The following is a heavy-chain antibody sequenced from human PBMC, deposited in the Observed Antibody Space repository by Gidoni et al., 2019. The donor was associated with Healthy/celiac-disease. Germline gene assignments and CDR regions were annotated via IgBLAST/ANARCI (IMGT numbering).Heavy chain of an antibody. J-gene: IGHJ5*02. CDR3: ASARIGYCSGGSCYGAWFDP. Sequence: QVQLQQWGAGLLKPSETLSLTCAVYGGSFSGYYWSWIRQPPGKGLEWIGEINHSGSTNYNPSLKSRVTISVDTSKNQFSLKLSSVTAADTAVYYCASARIGYCSGGSCYGAWFDPWGQGTLVTVSS. CDR2: INHSGST. V-gene: IGHV4-34*01. CDR1: GGSFSGYY. D-gene: IGHD2-15*01.